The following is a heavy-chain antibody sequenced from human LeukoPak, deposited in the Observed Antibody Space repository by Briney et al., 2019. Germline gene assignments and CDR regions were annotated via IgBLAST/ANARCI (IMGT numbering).Heavy chain of an antibody. Sequence: GASVKVSCKASGYTFTGYYMHWVRQAPGQGLEWMGWINPNSGGTNYAQKFQGRVTMTRDMSTSTVYMELSSLRSEDTAVYYCAREFLAVAVSWFDLWGQGTLVTVSS. CDR2: INPNSGGT. CDR1: GYTFTGYY. CDR3: AREFLAVAVSWFDL. J-gene: IGHJ5*02. V-gene: IGHV1-2*02. D-gene: IGHD6-19*01.